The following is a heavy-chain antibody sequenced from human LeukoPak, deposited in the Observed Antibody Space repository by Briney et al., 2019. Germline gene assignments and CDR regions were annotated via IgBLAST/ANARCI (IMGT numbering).Heavy chain of an antibody. Sequence: LPGGSLRLSCSASGFTFSSYAMYWVRQAPGKGLEYVSAITSNGGSAYYADSVKGRFTISRDNSRNTLYLQMSSLRAEDTAVYYCVGFRATAGPYWGQGTLVTVSS. CDR3: VGFRATAGPY. V-gene: IGHV3-64D*06. CDR2: ITSNGGSA. D-gene: IGHD6-13*01. J-gene: IGHJ4*02. CDR1: GFTFSSYA.